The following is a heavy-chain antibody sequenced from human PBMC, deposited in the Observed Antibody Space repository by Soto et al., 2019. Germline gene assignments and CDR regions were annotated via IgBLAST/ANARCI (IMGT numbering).Heavy chain of an antibody. J-gene: IGHJ3*02. CDR1: GGSISSSSYY. CDR2: IYYSGST. Sequence: SETLSLTCTVSGGSISSSSYYWGWIRQPPGKGLEWIGSIYYSGSTYYNPSLKSRVTISVDTSKNQFSLKLSSETAADTAVYYCARHRVSIAVASYDIWGQGTMVTVSS. V-gene: IGHV4-39*01. CDR3: ARHRVSIAVASYDI. D-gene: IGHD6-19*01.